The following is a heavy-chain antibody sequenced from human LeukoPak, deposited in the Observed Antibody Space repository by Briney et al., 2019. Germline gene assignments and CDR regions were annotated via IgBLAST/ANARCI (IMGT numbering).Heavy chain of an antibody. CDR1: GITFSSYS. CDR3: ARGYQRHFDY. Sequence: ASLRLSCASSGITFSSYSMSWGRQAPGKGLEWVSAISSSSSYIYYADSVKGRFTIPRENAKNSLYLQMNSLRAEDTAVYYCARGYQRHFDYWGQGTLVTLS. J-gene: IGHJ4*02. V-gene: IGHV3-21*01. D-gene: IGHD2-2*01. CDR2: ISSSSSYI.